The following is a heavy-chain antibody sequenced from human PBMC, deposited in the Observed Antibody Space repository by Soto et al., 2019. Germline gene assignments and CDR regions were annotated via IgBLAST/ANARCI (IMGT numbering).Heavy chain of an antibody. Sequence: ESGGGLVQPGGSLRLSCAASGFTFSSYAMSWVRQAPGKGLEWVSAISGSGGSTYYAASVKGRFTISRDNTKHTLYLQKNSLRAEDTAVYYCAKDTSSSWLYYYYYYGMDVWGQGTTVTVAS. CDR3: AKDTSSSWLYYYYYYGMDV. V-gene: IGHV3-23*01. CDR1: GFTFSSYA. J-gene: IGHJ6*02. D-gene: IGHD6-13*01. CDR2: ISGSGGST.